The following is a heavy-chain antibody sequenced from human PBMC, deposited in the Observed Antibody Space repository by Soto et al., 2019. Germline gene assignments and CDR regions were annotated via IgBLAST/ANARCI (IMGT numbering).Heavy chain of an antibody. D-gene: IGHD6-13*01. CDR2: IRSKAYGGTT. Sequence: GVLRLSCTASGFTFGDYAMSWFRQAPGKGLEWVGFIRSKAYGGTTEYAASVKGRFTISRDDSKSIAYLQMNSLKTEDTAVYYCTRVSIAAAGGYWGQGTLVTVSS. J-gene: IGHJ4*02. CDR3: TRVSIAAAGGY. CDR1: GFTFGDYA. V-gene: IGHV3-49*03.